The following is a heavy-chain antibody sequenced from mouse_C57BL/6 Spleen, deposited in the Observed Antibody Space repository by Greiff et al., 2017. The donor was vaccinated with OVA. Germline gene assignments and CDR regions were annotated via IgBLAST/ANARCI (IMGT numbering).Heavy chain of an antibody. CDR3: AEDYYWYFDV. J-gene: IGHJ1*03. V-gene: IGHV5-17*01. Sequence: EVMLVESGGGLVKPGGSLKLSCAASGFTFSDYGMHWVRQAPEKGLEWVAYISSGSSTNYYADTVKGRFTISRDNAKNTLFLQMTSLRSEDTAMYYCAEDYYWYFDVWGTGTTVTVSS. D-gene: IGHD2-4*01. CDR1: GFTFSDYG. CDR2: ISSGSSTN.